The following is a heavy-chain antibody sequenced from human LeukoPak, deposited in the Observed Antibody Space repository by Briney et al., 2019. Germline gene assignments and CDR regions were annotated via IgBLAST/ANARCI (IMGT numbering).Heavy chain of an antibody. CDR3: ATSGGYCSGSSCSGGWFDP. V-gene: IGHV4-34*01. CDR1: GGSFSGYY. J-gene: IGHJ5*02. CDR2: INHSGST. Sequence: SETLSLTCAVYGGSFSGYYWSWIRQPPGKGLEWIGEINHSGSTNYNPSLKSRVTISVDTSKNQFSLKLSSVTAADTAVYYCATSGGYCSGSSCSGGWFDPWGQGTLVTVSS. D-gene: IGHD2-15*01.